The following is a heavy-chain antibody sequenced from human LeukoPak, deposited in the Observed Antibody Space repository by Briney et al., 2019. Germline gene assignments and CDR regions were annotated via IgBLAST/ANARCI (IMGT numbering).Heavy chain of an antibody. CDR1: GFTFSNYD. CDR3: ASSPAYSSSWYAIDN. D-gene: IGHD6-13*01. V-gene: IGHV3-13*01. CDR2: IGTAGDT. Sequence: PGGSLRLSCAASGFTFSNYDMHWVRQAAGRGLEWVSGIGTAGDTYYPASVKGRFTISRENAKSSLYLQMNSLSAEDTAVYYCASSPAYSSSWYAIDNWGQGTLVTVSS. J-gene: IGHJ4*02.